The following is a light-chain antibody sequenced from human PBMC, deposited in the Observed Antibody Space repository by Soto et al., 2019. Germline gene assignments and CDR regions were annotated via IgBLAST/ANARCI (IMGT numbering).Light chain of an antibody. V-gene: IGKV1-5*03. CDR1: ESINSW. CDR2: KAS. Sequence: DIQMTQSPSTLSASEGARVTITCRASESINSWLAWYQQRPGKAPKLLIYKASTLQSGVPSRFSGSGSGTEFTLTISSLQPEDLASYYCQHYKTYPWTFGQGTKVDIK. J-gene: IGKJ1*01. CDR3: QHYKTYPWT.